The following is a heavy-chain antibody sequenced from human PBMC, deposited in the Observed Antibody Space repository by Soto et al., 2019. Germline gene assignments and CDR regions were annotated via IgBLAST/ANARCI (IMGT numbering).Heavy chain of an antibody. CDR1: GGSIRSSSSY. D-gene: IGHD3-22*01. V-gene: IGHV4-39*01. CDR3: VAQDYGANGYYYET. Sequence: SEARSLTYTVSGGSIRSSSSYRGWIRQPPGKGLEWIGSIYYSGNTYYNPSLKSRVTISIDSSKTQFSLKLNSVTTADTAVYYCVAQDYGANGYYYETWGQRT. J-gene: IGHJ1*01. CDR2: IYYSGNT.